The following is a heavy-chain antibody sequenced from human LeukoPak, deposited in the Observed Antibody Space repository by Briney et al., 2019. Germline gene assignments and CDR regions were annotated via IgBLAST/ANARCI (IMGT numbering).Heavy chain of an antibody. Sequence: GGSLRLSCAASGFTFSSYSMNWVRQAPGKGLEWVSYISSSSSTTYYADSVKGRFTISRDNAKNSLYLQMNSLRAEDTAVYYCARGPWYREENNWFDPWGQGTLVTVSS. J-gene: IGHJ5*02. CDR1: GFTFSSYS. CDR2: ISSSSSTT. CDR3: ARGPWYREENNWFDP. V-gene: IGHV3-48*01. D-gene: IGHD6-13*01.